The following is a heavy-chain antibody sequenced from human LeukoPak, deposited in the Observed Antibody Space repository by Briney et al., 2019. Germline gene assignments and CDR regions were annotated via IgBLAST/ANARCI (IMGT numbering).Heavy chain of an antibody. D-gene: IGHD3-22*01. CDR1: GGSISSYY. CDR3: ARGIPGYFGTSGYYYEY. J-gene: IGHJ4*02. V-gene: IGHV4-4*07. CDR2: IDTSGNT. Sequence: SETLSLTCTVSGGSISSYYWSWIRQPAGKGLEWIGRIDTSGNTNYKPSLKSRVTMSVDTSKNQFSLKLSSVTAADTAVYYCARGIPGYFGTSGYYYEYWGQGTLVTVSS.